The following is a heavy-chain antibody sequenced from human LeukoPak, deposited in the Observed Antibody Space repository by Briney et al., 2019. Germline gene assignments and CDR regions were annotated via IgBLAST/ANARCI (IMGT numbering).Heavy chain of an antibody. CDR3: ARDLGGSSSWPVDY. CDR2: ISPSGGIT. CDR1: GFTFSSYG. D-gene: IGHD6-13*01. V-gene: IGHV3-23*01. J-gene: IGHJ4*02. Sequence: GGSLRLSCAASGFTFSSYGMSWVRQAPGKGLEWVSGISPSGGITYYTDSVKGRFTISRDNSKNTVSLQMNSLRAEDTALYYCARDLGGSSSWPVDYWGQGTLVTVSS.